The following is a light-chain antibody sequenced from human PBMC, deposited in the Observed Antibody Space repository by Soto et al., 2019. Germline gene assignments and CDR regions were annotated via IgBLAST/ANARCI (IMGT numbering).Light chain of an antibody. Sequence: EIGMTHSPATLSVSPGERATLSCRASPSVSSNLAWYHQKPGQAPRLLIYGASIRAIGIPARCSGSGSGTEFTLTISSLQSEEFAVYYCQQYNNWPPRITFGQGTRLEIK. CDR3: QQYNNWPPRIT. J-gene: IGKJ5*01. CDR2: GAS. V-gene: IGKV3-15*01. CDR1: PSVSSN.